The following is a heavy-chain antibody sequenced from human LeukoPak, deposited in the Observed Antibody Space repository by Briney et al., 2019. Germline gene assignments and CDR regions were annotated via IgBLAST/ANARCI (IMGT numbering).Heavy chain of an antibody. CDR2: ISSSSSYI. Sequence: AGGSLRLSCAASGFTFSSYSMNWVRQAPGKGLEWVSSISSSSSYIYYADSVKGRFTIPRDNAKNSLYLQMNSLRAEDTAVYYCARVGDCSGGSCYWGQGTLVTVSS. J-gene: IGHJ4*02. CDR3: ARVGDCSGGSCY. D-gene: IGHD2-15*01. V-gene: IGHV3-21*01. CDR1: GFTFSSYS.